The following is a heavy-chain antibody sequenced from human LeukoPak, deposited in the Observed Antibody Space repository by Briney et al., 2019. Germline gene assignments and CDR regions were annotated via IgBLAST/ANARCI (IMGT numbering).Heavy chain of an antibody. D-gene: IGHD3-16*01. Sequence: PSETLSLTCTVSGGSISSYYWSWIRQPPGKGLEWIGYIYYSGSTNYNPSLKSRVTMSVDTSKNQFSLKLSSVTAADTAVYYCARVRPYAYPVPDYWGQGTLVTVSS. CDR3: ARVRPYAYPVPDY. J-gene: IGHJ4*02. CDR1: GGSISSYY. CDR2: IYYSGST. V-gene: IGHV4-59*01.